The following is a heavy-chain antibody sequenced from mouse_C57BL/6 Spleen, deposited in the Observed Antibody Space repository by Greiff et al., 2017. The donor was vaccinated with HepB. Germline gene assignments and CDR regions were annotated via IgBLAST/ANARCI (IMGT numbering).Heavy chain of an antibody. CDR1: GYTFTSYW. J-gene: IGHJ2*01. CDR2: IHPNSGST. Sequence: QVQLQQPGAELVKPGASVKLSCKASGYTFTSYWMHWVKQRPGQGLEWIGMIHPNSGSTNYNEKFKSKAILTADKSSSTAYMELRSLTSEDSAVYYCTRLGRDYWGQGTTLTVSS. D-gene: IGHD4-1*01. CDR3: TRLGRDY. V-gene: IGHV1-64*01.